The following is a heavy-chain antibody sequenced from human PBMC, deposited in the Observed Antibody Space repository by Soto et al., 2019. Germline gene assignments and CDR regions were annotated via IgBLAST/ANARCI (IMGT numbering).Heavy chain of an antibody. D-gene: IGHD2-2*01. V-gene: IGHV5-10-1*01. CDR2: IDPSDSYT. Sequence: GESLKISCKGSGYSFTSYWISWVRQMPGKGLEWMGRIDPSDSYTNYSPSFQGHVTISADKSISTAYLQWSSLKASDTAMYYCAAHLGDIVAVPEDNYYYYGMDDWDQETTVTVSS. CDR1: GYSFTSYW. CDR3: AAHLGDIVAVPEDNYYYYGMDD. J-gene: IGHJ6*01.